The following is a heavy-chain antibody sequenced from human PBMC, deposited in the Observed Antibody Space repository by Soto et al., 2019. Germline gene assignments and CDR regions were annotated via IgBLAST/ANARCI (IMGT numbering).Heavy chain of an antibody. CDR2: IIPIFGTA. CDR1: GVTFSSYS. CDR3: ASALYCSGGSCADAFDI. J-gene: IGHJ3*02. V-gene: IGHV1-69*13. D-gene: IGHD2-15*01. Sequence: SVKVSCKASGVTFSSYSISCVRQSPVQWLEWMGGIIPIFGTANYAQKFQGRVTITADESTSTAYMELSSLRSEDTAVYYCASALYCSGGSCADAFDIWGQGTMVTVSS.